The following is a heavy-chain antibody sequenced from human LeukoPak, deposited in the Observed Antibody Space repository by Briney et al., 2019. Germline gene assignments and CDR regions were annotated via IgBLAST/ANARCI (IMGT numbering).Heavy chain of an antibody. V-gene: IGHV4-30-4*01. Sequence: SETLSLTCTVSGGSISSGDYYWSWIRQPPGKGLEWVAYMYYSGSTYHNPSLKSRVVISVDTPKNQFSLKLSSVTAADTAVYYCARPYYYDSRIDPWGQGTLVTVSS. CDR3: ARPYYYDSRIDP. CDR1: GGSISSGDYY. D-gene: IGHD3-22*01. CDR2: MYYSGST. J-gene: IGHJ5*02.